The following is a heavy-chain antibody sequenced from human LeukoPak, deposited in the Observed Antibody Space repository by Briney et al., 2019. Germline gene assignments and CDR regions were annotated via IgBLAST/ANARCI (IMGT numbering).Heavy chain of an antibody. CDR2: ISYDGSNK. J-gene: IGHJ4*02. D-gene: IGHD3-16*01. CDR1: GFTFSSYA. Sequence: GGSLRLSCAASGFTFSSYAMHWVRQAPGKGLEWVAVISYDGSNKYYADSVKGRFTISRDNSKNTLYLQMNSLRAEDTAVYYCARDHPQFGLDYWGQGTLVIVSS. CDR3: ARDHPQFGLDY. V-gene: IGHV3-30-3*01.